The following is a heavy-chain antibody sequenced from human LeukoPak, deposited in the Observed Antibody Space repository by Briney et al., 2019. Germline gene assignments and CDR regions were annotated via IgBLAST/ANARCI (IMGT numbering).Heavy chain of an antibody. CDR1: GYSFTSYW. CDR3: ARPYYDSGSYLRY. Sequence: GESLQISCKGSGYSFTSYWIGWVRQMPGKGLEWMGIIYPGDSDTRYSPSFQGQVTISADKSITTAYLQWSSLKASDTAMYYCARPYYDSGSYLRYWGQGTLVTVSS. CDR2: IYPGDSDT. V-gene: IGHV5-51*01. D-gene: IGHD3-10*01. J-gene: IGHJ4*02.